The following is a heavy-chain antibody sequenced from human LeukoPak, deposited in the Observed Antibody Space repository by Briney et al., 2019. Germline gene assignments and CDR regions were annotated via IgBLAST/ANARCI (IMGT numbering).Heavy chain of an antibody. CDR3: ATVGRWGSRVDY. D-gene: IGHD7-27*01. Sequence: ASVKISCKVSGYTFTDYYMHWVQQGPGKGLEWMGLVDPEDGETIYAEKFQGRVTITADTSTDTAYMELSSLRSEDTAVYYCATVGRWGSRVDYWGQGTLVTVSS. CDR2: VDPEDGET. J-gene: IGHJ4*02. V-gene: IGHV1-69-2*01. CDR1: GYTFTDYY.